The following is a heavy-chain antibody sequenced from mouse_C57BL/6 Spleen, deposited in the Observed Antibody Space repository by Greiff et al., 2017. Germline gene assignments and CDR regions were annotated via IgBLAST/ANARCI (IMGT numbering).Heavy chain of an antibody. V-gene: IGHV5-4*01. Sequence: EVQVVESGGGLVKPGGSLKLSCAASGFTFSSYAMSWVRQTPEKRLEWVATISDGGSYTYYPDNVKGRFTISRDNAKNNLYLQMSHLKSEDTAMYYCARGGGSGLRGRYFDVWGTGTTVTVSS. D-gene: IGHD2-2*01. CDR3: ARGGGSGLRGRYFDV. CDR2: ISDGGSYT. J-gene: IGHJ1*03. CDR1: GFTFSSYA.